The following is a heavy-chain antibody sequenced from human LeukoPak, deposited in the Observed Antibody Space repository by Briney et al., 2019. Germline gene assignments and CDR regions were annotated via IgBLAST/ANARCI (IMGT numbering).Heavy chain of an antibody. J-gene: IGHJ4*02. D-gene: IGHD6-19*01. CDR2: ISSSGSTI. V-gene: IGHV3-48*03. CDR3: ARNLSSPIAVAGSDY. CDR1: GFTFSSYE. Sequence: GGSLRLSCAASGFTFSSYEMNWVRQAPGKGLEWVSHISSSGSTIYYADSVKGRFTTSRDNAKNSLYLQMNSLTAEDTAVYYCARNLSSPIAVAGSDYWGQGTLVTVSS.